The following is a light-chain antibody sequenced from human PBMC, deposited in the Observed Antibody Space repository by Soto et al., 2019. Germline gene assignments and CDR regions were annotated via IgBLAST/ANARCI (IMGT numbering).Light chain of an antibody. CDR3: SSYAGSNILG. CDR2: EVS. J-gene: IGLJ3*02. CDR1: SSDVGGYNY. Sequence: QSALTQPPSASGSPGQSVTISCTGTSSDVGGYNYVSWYQQHPGKAPKLMIYEVSKRPSGVPDRFSGSKSGNTASLPVSGLQAEDEADYYCSSYAGSNILGFGGGTKLTV. V-gene: IGLV2-8*01.